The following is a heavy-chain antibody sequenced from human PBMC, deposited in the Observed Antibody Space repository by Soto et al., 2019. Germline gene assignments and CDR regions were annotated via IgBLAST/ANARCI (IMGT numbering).Heavy chain of an antibody. V-gene: IGHV1-46*01. D-gene: IGHD5-12*01. CDR1: GYTFTGYD. Sequence: ASVKVSCKASGYTFTGYDIHWVRQAPGQRLEWMGMINPNSGSTNYAQKIQGRVTLTRDTSTSTVYMELSSLRSEDTALYYCAKDWGFSGYDHFDYWGQGTLVTVSS. CDR3: AKDWGFSGYDHFDY. J-gene: IGHJ4*02. CDR2: INPNSGST.